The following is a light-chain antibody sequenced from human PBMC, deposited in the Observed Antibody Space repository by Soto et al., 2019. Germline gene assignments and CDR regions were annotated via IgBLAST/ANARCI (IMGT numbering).Light chain of an antibody. CDR3: QQLNSFPFT. CDR1: QGISSY. J-gene: IGKJ3*01. Sequence: DIQLTQSPSFLSASVGDRVTITCRASQGISSYLAWYQQKPGKAPKLLIYAASTLQSGVPSRFSGSRSGTEFTLTISRLQPEDFATYCCQQLNSFPFTFGPGTKVDIK. CDR2: AAS. V-gene: IGKV1-9*01.